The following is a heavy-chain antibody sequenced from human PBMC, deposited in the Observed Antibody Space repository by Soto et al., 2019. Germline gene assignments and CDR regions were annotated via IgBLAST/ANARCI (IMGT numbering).Heavy chain of an antibody. CDR3: AGSATAAFCSGDSYYYHGMEV. D-gene: IGHD2-21*02. Sequence: SETLSLTCTVSGGSISSYYWSWIRQPPGKGLEWIGYIYYSGSTNYNPSLKSRVTISVDTSKNQFSLKLSSVTAADTAVYHCAGSATAAFCSGDSYYYHGMEVWGNGTTGTVS. V-gene: IGHV4-59*01. CDR2: IYYSGST. J-gene: IGHJ6*04. CDR1: GGSISSYY.